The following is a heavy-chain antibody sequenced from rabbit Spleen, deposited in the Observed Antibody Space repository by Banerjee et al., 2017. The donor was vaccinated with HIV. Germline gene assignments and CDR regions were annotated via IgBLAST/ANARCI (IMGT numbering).Heavy chain of an antibody. CDR2: IDPVFGIT. V-gene: IGHV1S7*01. CDR1: GFTLSSYY. Sequence: QLEESAGGLVQPGGSLKLSCKASGFTLSSYYMNWVRQAPGKGLEWIGYIDPVFGITYYANWVNGRFSISRENAQNTVFLQMTSLTAADTATYFCARDPVGFGGGREYSLWGPGTLVTVS. D-gene: IGHD5-1*01. CDR3: ARDPVGFGGGREYSL. J-gene: IGHJ4*01.